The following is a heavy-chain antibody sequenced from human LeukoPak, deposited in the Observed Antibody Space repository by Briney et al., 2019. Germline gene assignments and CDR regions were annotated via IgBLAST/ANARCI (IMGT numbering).Heavy chain of an antibody. CDR1: GFPFSIYI. CDR3: ARDRGRYYDSRGFYWGYYFDS. J-gene: IGHJ4*02. D-gene: IGHD3-22*01. CDR2: ITDSGATT. Sequence: GGSLRLSCVASGFPFSIYIMTWVRRAPGKGLEWISAITDSGATTYYADSVRGRFAISRDNSKNTLYLQMSSVRVDDTAVYYCARDRGRYYDSRGFYWGYYFDSWGQGILVTVST. V-gene: IGHV3-23*01.